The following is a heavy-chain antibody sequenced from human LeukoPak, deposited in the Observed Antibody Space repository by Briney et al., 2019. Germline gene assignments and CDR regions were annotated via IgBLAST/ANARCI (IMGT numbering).Heavy chain of an antibody. V-gene: IGHV4-34*01. CDR3: ARDQTYYAEQNYFDY. Sequence: SETLSLTCAVYGGSFSGYYWSWIRQPPGKSLEWIGEINHSGSANYNPSLKSRVTISVDTSKNQFSLKLSSVTAADTAVYYCARDQTYYAEQNYFDYWGQGTLVTVSS. CDR1: GGSFSGYY. CDR2: INHSGSA. J-gene: IGHJ4*02. D-gene: IGHD4-17*01.